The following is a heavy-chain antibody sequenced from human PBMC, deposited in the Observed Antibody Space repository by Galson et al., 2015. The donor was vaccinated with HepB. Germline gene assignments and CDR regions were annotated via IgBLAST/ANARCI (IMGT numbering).Heavy chain of an antibody. J-gene: IGHJ4*02. V-gene: IGHV3-73*01. D-gene: IGHD3-10*01. CDR1: GFTFSGSA. CDR2: IRSKDNSYAT. Sequence: SLRLSCAASGFTFSGSAMHWVRQASGKGLEWVGRIRSKDNSYATAYAASVKGRFTISRDDSKNTAYLQMNSLKTEDTAVYYCTRHQSVFFDYWGRGTLVTVSS. CDR3: TRHQSVFFDY.